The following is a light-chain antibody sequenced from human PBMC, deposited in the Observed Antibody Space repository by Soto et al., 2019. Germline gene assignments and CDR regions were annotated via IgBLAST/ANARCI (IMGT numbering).Light chain of an antibody. J-gene: IGLJ2*01. CDR1: SSNVGDNY. CDR2: WNN. Sequence: QAVVTQPPSASGTPGQRVTISCSGSSSNVGDNYVYWYQQLPGTAPKLLIYWNNHSHSGGPGRFSRSKSGTTASLAISGLRSEEEADYYCAAWDNSLSVGVVFGGGTKLTVL. CDR3: AAWDNSLSVGVV. V-gene: IGLV1-47*01.